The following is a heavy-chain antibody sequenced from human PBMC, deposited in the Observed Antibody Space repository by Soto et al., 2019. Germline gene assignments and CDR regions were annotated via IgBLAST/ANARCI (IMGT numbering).Heavy chain of an antibody. Sequence: GSLRLSCAGSGFTFSSYAMSWVRQAPGKGLEWVSVISGSGGSTFYADSVKGRFTISRDNSKNTLYLQMNSLRAEDTAVYYCAAGVTYDGKFDIWGQRTMVTVSS. CDR2: ISGSGGST. J-gene: IGHJ3*02. CDR3: AAGVTYDGKFDI. V-gene: IGHV3-23*01. CDR1: GFTFSSYA. D-gene: IGHD5-12*01.